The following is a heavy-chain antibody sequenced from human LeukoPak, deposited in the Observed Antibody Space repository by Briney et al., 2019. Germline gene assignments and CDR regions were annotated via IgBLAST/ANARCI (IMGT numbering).Heavy chain of an antibody. V-gene: IGHV1-8*02. CDR1: GGTFSSYA. CDR2: MNPNSGNT. CDR3: ARGPDYGEPFDY. D-gene: IGHD4-17*01. J-gene: IGHJ4*02. Sequence: ASVKVSCKASGGTFSSYAISWVRQAPGQGLEWMGWMNPNSGNTGYAQKFQGRVTMTRNTSISTAYMELSSLRSEDTAVYYCARGPDYGEPFDYWGQGTLVTVSS.